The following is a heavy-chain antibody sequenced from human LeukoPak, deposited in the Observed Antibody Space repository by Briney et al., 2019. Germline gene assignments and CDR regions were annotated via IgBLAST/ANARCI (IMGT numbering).Heavy chain of an antibody. CDR1: GYTFTSYG. D-gene: IGHD3-10*01. Sequence: SVKVSCKASGYTFTSYGISWVRQAPGQGLEWMGWISAYNGNTNYAQKLQGRVTMTTDTCTSTAYMELRSLRSDDTAVYYCARDQRITMVRGGSVDVWGQGTTVTVSS. V-gene: IGHV1-18*01. J-gene: IGHJ6*02. CDR3: ARDQRITMVRGGSVDV. CDR2: ISAYNGNT.